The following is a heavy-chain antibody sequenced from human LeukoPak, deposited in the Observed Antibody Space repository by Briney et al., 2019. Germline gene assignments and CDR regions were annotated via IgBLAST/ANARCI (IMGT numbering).Heavy chain of an antibody. Sequence: SETLSLTCTVSGGSISSYYWSWIRQPPGKGLEWIGYIYYSGSTNYNPSLKSRVTISVDTSKNQFSLKLSAVTAADTAVNYCARVYGSTSWSHMDVWGKGTTVTVSS. CDR1: GGSISSYY. D-gene: IGHD2-2*01. V-gene: IGHV4-59*01. J-gene: IGHJ6*03. CDR2: IYYSGST. CDR3: ARVYGSTSWSHMDV.